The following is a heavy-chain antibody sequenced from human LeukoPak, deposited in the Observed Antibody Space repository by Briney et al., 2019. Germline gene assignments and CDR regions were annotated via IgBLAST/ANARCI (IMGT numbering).Heavy chain of an antibody. CDR3: ARGVRFLEWPLCWFDP. V-gene: IGHV4-39*07. Sequence: SETLSLTCTVSGGSISSSSYYWGWIRQPPGKGLEWIGSIYYSGSTYYNPSLKSRVTISVDTSKNQFSLKLSSVTAADTAVYYCARGVRFLEWPLCWFDPWGQGTLVTVSS. J-gene: IGHJ5*02. D-gene: IGHD3-3*01. CDR1: GGSISSSSYY. CDR2: IYYSGST.